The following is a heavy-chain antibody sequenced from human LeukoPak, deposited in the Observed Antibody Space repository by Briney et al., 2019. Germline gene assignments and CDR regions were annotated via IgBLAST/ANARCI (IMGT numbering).Heavy chain of an antibody. CDR2: IYYSGST. V-gene: IGHV4-59*01. Sequence: SETLSLTCAVYGGSFSGYYWSWIRQPPGKGLEWIGYIYYSGSTNYNPSLKSRVTISVDTSKNQFSLKLSSVTAADTAVYYCARAKRSGSGYSSGSYYWGQGTLVTVSS. CDR3: ARAKRSGSGYSSGSYY. D-gene: IGHD6-19*01. J-gene: IGHJ4*02. CDR1: GGSFSGYY.